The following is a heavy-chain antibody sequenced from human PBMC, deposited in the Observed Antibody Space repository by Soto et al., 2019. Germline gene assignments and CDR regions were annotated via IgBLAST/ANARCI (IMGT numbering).Heavy chain of an antibody. D-gene: IGHD3-3*01. CDR2: ISGSGGST. CDR3: ATEGGTIFGVVHYFDY. V-gene: IGHV3-23*01. Sequence: PGGSLRLSCAASGFTFSSYAMSWVRQAPGKGLEWVSAISGSGGSTYYADSVKGRFTISRDNSKNTLYLQMNSLRAEDTAVYYCATEGGTIFGVVHYFDYWGQGTLVTASS. J-gene: IGHJ4*02. CDR1: GFTFSSYA.